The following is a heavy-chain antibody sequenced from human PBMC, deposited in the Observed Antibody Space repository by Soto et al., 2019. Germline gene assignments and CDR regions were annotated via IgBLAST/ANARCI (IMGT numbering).Heavy chain of an antibody. V-gene: IGHV1-2*02. D-gene: IGHD3-3*01. Sequence: QLHLVQSGAVVKKPGASVTVSCSASGYPVTAYYMHWVRQAPGRGLEWMGGINPATGAAKYKQTFQGRVTMPRDTSRSTGLMELSGLTSEDTAGFYWARGGGVGVAGSAAFDMWGQGTLVTVSS. CDR2: INPATGAA. CDR3: ARGGGVGVAGSAAFDM. J-gene: IGHJ3*02. CDR1: GYPVTAYY.